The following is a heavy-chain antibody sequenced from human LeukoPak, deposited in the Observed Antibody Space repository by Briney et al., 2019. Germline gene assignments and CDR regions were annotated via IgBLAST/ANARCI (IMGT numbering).Heavy chain of an antibody. CDR3: ARDLYDSSGYYFSPGYYYYGMDV. V-gene: IGHV3-7*01. Sequence: GGSLRLSCAASGFTFSSHWMTWVRQAPGKGLEWVANIKEDGTRKNYVDSVKGRFTISRDNAKNSLYLQMNSLRAEDTAVYYCARDLYDSSGYYFSPGYYYYGMDVWGQGTTVTVSS. CDR2: IKEDGTRK. CDR1: GFTFSSHW. J-gene: IGHJ6*02. D-gene: IGHD3-22*01.